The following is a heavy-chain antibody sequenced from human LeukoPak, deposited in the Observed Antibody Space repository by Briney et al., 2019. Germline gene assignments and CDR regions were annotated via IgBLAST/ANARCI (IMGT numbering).Heavy chain of an antibody. D-gene: IGHD6-13*01. Sequence: GRSLRLSCAASGFTFDGFGMHWVRQGPGKGLEWVSGISWNSGTIGYADSVKGRFTISRDNAKNSLYLQMNSLRAEDTALYYCAKDIFTGIAAAGAIDYWGQGTLVTVSS. CDR2: ISWNSGTI. CDR1: GFTFDGFG. CDR3: AKDIFTGIAAAGAIDY. V-gene: IGHV3-9*01. J-gene: IGHJ4*02.